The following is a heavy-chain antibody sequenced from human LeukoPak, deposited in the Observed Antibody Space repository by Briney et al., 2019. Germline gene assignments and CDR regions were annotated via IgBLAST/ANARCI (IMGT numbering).Heavy chain of an antibody. CDR2: INPNSGGT. J-gene: IGHJ4*02. CDR3: AREKTGDNWNDVGVDY. CDR1: GYTFTGYY. V-gene: IGHV1-2*06. D-gene: IGHD1-20*01. Sequence: ASVKVSCKASGYTFTGYYMHWVRQARGQGLEGMGRINPNSGGTNYAQKFQGRVTMTRDTSISTAYMERSRLRSDDTAVYYCAREKTGDNWNDVGVDYWGQGTLVTVSS.